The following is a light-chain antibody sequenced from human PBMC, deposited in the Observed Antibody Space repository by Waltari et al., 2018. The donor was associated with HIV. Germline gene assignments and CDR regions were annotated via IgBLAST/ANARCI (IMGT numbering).Light chain of an antibody. Sequence: QSALTQPASVSGSPGQSITISCTGTGSDPGTYNLFSWYQQYPGKAPKLIIYEGSKRPSWISNRFSGSQSGNTASLTISGLQAEDEADYYCCSYAVSSTSVIFGGGTKLTVL. CDR1: GSDPGTYNL. CDR2: EGS. V-gene: IGLV2-23*01. J-gene: IGLJ2*01. CDR3: CSYAVSSTSVI.